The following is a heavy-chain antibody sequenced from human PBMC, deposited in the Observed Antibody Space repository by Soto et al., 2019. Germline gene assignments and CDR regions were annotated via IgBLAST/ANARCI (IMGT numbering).Heavy chain of an antibody. CDR1: GGTFSSYA. J-gene: IGHJ6*02. Sequence: SVKVSRKASGGTFSSYAISWVRQAPGQGLEWMGGIIPIFGTANYAQKFQGRVTITADKSTSTAYMELSSLRSEDTAVYYCARDFSGSYYTVHYYGMDVWGQGTTVTVSS. D-gene: IGHD1-26*01. V-gene: IGHV1-69*06. CDR2: IIPIFGTA. CDR3: ARDFSGSYYTVHYYGMDV.